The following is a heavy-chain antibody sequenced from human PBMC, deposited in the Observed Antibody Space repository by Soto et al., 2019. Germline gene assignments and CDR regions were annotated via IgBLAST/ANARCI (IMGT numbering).Heavy chain of an antibody. CDR3: ARGDSGYVWFNEI. CDR1: GGLFSTYA. J-gene: IGHJ4*02. V-gene: IGHV1-69*13. D-gene: IGHD3-22*01. Sequence: SVKVSCKASGGLFSTYAISWVRQAPGQGLEWMGGIIPVFATTYYAEKFEGRATITADESTNTAYMELSSLRSEDTAMYYCARGDSGYVWFNEIWGQGTLVTVSS. CDR2: IIPVFATT.